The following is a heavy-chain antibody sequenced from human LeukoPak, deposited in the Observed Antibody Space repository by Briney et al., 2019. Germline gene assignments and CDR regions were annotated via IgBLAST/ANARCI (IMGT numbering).Heavy chain of an antibody. J-gene: IGHJ6*02. CDR3: ARDYDSSGYYGAWYYYGMDV. CDR1: GYTFTGYY. V-gene: IGHV1-2*02. D-gene: IGHD3-22*01. CDR2: INPNSGGT. Sequence: ASVKVSCKASGYTFTGYYMHWVRQAPGQGLESMGWINPNSGGTNYAQKFQGRVTMTRDTSISTAYMELSRLRSDDTAVYYCARDYDSSGYYGAWYYYGMDVWGQGTTVTVSS.